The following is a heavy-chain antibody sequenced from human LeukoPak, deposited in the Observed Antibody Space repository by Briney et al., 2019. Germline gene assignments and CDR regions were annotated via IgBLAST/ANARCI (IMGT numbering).Heavy chain of an antibody. V-gene: IGHV3-7*04. CDR3: ARGFPRGDYGIEF. Sequence: GGSLRLSCATSGFTFSSFWMSWVRQAPGKGLEWVANIKQDGSKKYYVDSVKGRFTISRDNAKNSLYLQMDSLRAEDTAVYYCARGFPRGDYGIEFWGQGTLVAVSS. CDR2: IKQDGSKK. D-gene: IGHD4-17*01. CDR1: GFTFSSFW. J-gene: IGHJ4*02.